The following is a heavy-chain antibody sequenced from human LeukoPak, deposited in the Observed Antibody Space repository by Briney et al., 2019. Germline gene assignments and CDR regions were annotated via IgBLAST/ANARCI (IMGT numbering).Heavy chain of an antibody. J-gene: IGHJ4*02. D-gene: IGHD1-26*01. CDR2: IYYSGST. Sequence: SETLSLTCTVSGGSISSYYWSWIRQPPGRGLEWIGYIYYSGSTNYNPSLKSRVTISVDTSKNQFSLKLSSVTAADTAVYYCARGLGSGSYWRRPFDYWGQGTLVTVSS. CDR3: ARGLGSGSYWRRPFDY. CDR1: GGSISSYY. V-gene: IGHV4-59*01.